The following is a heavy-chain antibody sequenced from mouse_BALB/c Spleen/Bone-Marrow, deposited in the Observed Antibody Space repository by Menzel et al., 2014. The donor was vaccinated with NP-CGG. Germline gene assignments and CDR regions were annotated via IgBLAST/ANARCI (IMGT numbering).Heavy chain of an antibody. CDR2: T. D-gene: IGHD2-14*01. CDR3: VREDRCEACFPY. J-gene: IGHJ3*01. Sequence: TDYNPSLKSRISFTRDTSKNQFFLQLNSVTTEDTATYYCVREDRCEACFPYWGQGTLVTVSA. V-gene: IGHV3-1*02.